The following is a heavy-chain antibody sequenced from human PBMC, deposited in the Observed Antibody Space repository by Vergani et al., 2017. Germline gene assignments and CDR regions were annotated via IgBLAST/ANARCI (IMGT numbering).Heavy chain of an antibody. CDR1: GGSISSSNW. J-gene: IGHJ3*02. V-gene: IGHV4-4*02. CDR2: IYHSGST. CDR3: ARAPSDYYDSSGSDAFDI. Sequence: QVQLQESGPGLVKPSGTLSLTCAVSGGSISSSNWWSWVRQPPGKGLEWIGEIYHSGSTNYNPSLKSRGTISVDKSKNQFSLKLSSVTAADTAVYYFARAPSDYYDSSGSDAFDIWGQGTMVTVSS. D-gene: IGHD3-22*01.